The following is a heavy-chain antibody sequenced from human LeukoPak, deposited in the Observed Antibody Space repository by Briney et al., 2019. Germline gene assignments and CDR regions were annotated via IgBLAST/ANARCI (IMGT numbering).Heavy chain of an antibody. CDR1: GYTFTHYY. CDR3: ASLAHFDGSTYYPDF. CDR2: MHPNSGGT. J-gene: IGHJ4*02. D-gene: IGHD3-22*01. V-gene: IGHV1-2*02. Sequence: ASVKVSCKASGYTFTHYYLHWLRQAPGQGLEWMGWMHPNSGGTNYAQNFQGRVTMTRDTSITTAYMELSRLTSDDTAVYYCASLAHFDGSTYYPDFWGQGTLVTVSS.